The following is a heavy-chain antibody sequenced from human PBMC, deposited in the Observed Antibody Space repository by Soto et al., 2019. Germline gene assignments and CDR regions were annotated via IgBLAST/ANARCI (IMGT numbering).Heavy chain of an antibody. J-gene: IGHJ6*02. D-gene: IGHD3-3*01. CDR3: GYDFWSGYYSVGQTSGMDV. CDR2: ISDKVNKYAT. Sequence: EVQLVESGGGLVQPGGSLKLSCAASGFTFSGSAIHWVRQASGKGLEWVGRISDKVNKYATAYAASVTGRFTISRDDSKNMAYMQMNRLKSDDTAVYYCGYDFWSGYYSVGQTSGMDVWGQGTTVTVSS. V-gene: IGHV3-73*02. CDR1: GFTFSGSA.